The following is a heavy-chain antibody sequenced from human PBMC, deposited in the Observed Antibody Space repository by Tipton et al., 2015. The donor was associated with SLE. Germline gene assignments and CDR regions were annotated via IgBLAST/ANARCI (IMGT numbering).Heavy chain of an antibody. D-gene: IGHD2-15*01. Sequence: TLSLTCTVSGGSISSHYWSWIRQPAGKGLEWIGRIYTSGSTNYNPSLTSRVTMSVDTSKNQFSLKLSSVTAADTAVYYCARDPDSSAFDIWGQGTMVTVSS. V-gene: IGHV4-4*07. CDR2: IYTSGST. CDR1: GGSISSHY. J-gene: IGHJ3*02. CDR3: ARDPDSSAFDI.